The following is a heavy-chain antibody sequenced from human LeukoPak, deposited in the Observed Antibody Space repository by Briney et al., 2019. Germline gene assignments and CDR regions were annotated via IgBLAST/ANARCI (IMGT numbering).Heavy chain of an antibody. J-gene: IGHJ4*02. CDR2: FSGTGAST. D-gene: IGHD6-19*01. V-gene: IGHV3-23*01. CDR1: GFTFSTYA. Sequence: GGSLRLSCAASGFTFSTYAMSWARQAPGKGLEGVSVFSGTGASTHYADSVKGRFTISRDNSKNTLYLQMDSLRMIDTAIYYCVKGRWGSGWYDYDHWGRGTLVIVSS. CDR3: VKGRWGSGWYDYDH.